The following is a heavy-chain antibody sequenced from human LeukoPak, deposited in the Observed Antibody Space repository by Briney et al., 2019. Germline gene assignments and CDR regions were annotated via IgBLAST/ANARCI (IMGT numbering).Heavy chain of an antibody. CDR3: AREAASLGNIDY. D-gene: IGHD2-15*01. CDR1: GFTFSTYS. CDR2: ISSSSSYI. J-gene: IGHJ4*02. V-gene: IGHV3-21*01. Sequence: GGSLRLFCAASGFTFSTYSIKWVRQAPGKWLEWVSSISSSSSYIYYADSVKGRFTISRDNAMNLLYLQMNSLRAEDTALYYCAREAASLGNIDYWGQGTLVTVSS.